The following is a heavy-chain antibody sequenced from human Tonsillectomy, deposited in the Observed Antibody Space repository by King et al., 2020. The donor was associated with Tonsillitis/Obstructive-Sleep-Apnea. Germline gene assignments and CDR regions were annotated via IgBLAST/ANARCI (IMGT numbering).Heavy chain of an antibody. CDR1: GFTFSSYG. D-gene: IGHD1-26*01. V-gene: IGHV3-30*18. J-gene: IGHJ5*02. Sequence: VQLVESGGGVVQPGRSLRLSCAASGFTFSSYGMHWVRQAPGKGLEWVAVISYDGSNKYYADSVKGRFTISRDNSKNTLYLQMNSLRAEDTAVYYCAKDGPWELLSWFDPWGQGTLVTVSS. CDR2: ISYDGSNK. CDR3: AKDGPWELLSWFDP.